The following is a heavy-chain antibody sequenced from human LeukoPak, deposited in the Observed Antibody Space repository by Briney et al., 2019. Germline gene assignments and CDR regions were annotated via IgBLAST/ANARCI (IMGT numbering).Heavy chain of an antibody. D-gene: IGHD3-3*01. Sequence: SETLSLTCAVYGGSFSGYYWSWIRQPPGKGLEWIGEINHSGSTNYNPSLKSRVTISVDTFKNQFSLKLSSVTAADTAVYYCARGRYDFWSGFNWFDPWGQGTLVTVSS. CDR3: ARGRYDFWSGFNWFDP. CDR2: INHSGST. V-gene: IGHV4-34*01. J-gene: IGHJ5*02. CDR1: GGSFSGYY.